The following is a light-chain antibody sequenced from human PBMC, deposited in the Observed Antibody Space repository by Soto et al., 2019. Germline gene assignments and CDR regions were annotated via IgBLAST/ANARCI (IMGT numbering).Light chain of an antibody. CDR2: SNN. CDR3: AAWDVSLNGVV. Sequence: QSVLTQPPSASGTPGQRVTISCSGSSSDIGSNTVHWYQQVPGTTPKLLIYSNNQRPSGVPDRCSGSKSGTSASLAISGLQSEDVADYYCAAWDVSLNGVVFGGGTKLTVL. J-gene: IGLJ2*01. V-gene: IGLV1-44*01. CDR1: SSDIGSNT.